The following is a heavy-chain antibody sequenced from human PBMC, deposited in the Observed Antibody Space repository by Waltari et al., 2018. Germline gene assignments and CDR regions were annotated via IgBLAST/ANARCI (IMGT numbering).Heavy chain of an antibody. CDR1: GYSFIDYY. J-gene: IGHJ3*02. CDR2: IEPNSGAT. V-gene: IGHV1-2*02. CDR3: ARDGSLDI. Sequence: QAQLVQSGAEVKKPGASVKVSCKASGYSFIDYYMHWLRQAPGQGLGWMGGIEPNSGATKDTQRFQGRVSMTRDTSISTVYMELSRLRSDDTAVFYCARDGSLDIWGQGTTVIVSS.